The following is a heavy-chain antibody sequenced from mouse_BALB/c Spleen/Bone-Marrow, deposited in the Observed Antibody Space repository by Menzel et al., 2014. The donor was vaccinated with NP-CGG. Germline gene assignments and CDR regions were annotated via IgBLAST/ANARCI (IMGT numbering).Heavy chain of an antibody. Sequence: EVQRVESGGGLVQPGGSLRLSCAPSGFTFTDYYMSWVRQPPGKALEWLGFIRNKPNGYTTEYSASVKGRFTISRDNSQSILYLQMNTLRAEDSATYYCARDDYGRGYWGQGTTLTVSS. D-gene: IGHD1-1*01. V-gene: IGHV7-3*02. J-gene: IGHJ2*01. CDR2: IRNKPNGYTT. CDR1: GFTFTDYY. CDR3: ARDDYGRGY.